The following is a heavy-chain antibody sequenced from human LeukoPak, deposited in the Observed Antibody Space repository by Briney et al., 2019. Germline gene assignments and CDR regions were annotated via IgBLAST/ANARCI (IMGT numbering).Heavy chain of an antibody. CDR3: ASQIAAGYFDY. V-gene: IGHV4-59*08. J-gene: IGHJ4*02. D-gene: IGHD6-25*01. CDR1: GGSITSYY. CDR2: IYYSGST. Sequence: PSETLSLTCTVSGGSITSYYWSWIRQPPGKGLEWIGYIYYSGSTYYNPSFKSRVTISVDTSKNQFSLKLSSVTAADTAVYYCASQIAAGYFDYWGQGTLVTVSS.